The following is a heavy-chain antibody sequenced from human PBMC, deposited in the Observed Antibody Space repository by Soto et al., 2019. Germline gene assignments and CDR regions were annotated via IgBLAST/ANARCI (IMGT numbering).Heavy chain of an antibody. CDR1: GFTFSSYS. CDR2: ISSSSSYI. J-gene: IGHJ3*02. V-gene: IGHV3-21*01. Sequence: GGSLRLSCAASGFTFSSYSMNRVRQAPGKGLEWVSSISSSSSYIYYADSVKGRFTISRDNAKNSLYLQMNSLRAEDTAVYYCARVLAATDAFDIWGQGTRVTVSS. CDR3: ARVLAATDAFDI. D-gene: IGHD3-3*01.